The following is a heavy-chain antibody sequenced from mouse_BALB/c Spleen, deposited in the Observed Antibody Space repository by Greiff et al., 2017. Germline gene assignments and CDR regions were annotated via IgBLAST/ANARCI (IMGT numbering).Heavy chain of an antibody. CDR2: ISTYYGDA. CDR1: GYTFTDYA. Sequence: QVQLQQSGAELVRPGVSVKISCKGSGYTFTDYAMHWVKQSHAKSLEWIGVISTYYGDASYNQKFKGKATMTVDKSSSTAYMELTRLTSEDSAIYYCARSGPFDYWGQGTTLTVSS. V-gene: IGHV1S137*01. J-gene: IGHJ2*01. CDR3: ARSGPFDY. D-gene: IGHD3-1*01.